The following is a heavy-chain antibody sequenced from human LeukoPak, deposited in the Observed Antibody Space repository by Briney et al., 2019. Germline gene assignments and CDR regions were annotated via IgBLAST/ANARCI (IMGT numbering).Heavy chain of an antibody. CDR1: EYSFTSYS. V-gene: IGHV5-51*01. CDR2: IYPGDSET. CDR3: ARRIAAAGAFDY. D-gene: IGHD6-13*01. J-gene: IGHJ4*02. Sequence: GESRKMSGKGSEYSFTSYSIGSVRQMPGKGLDWMGIIYPGDSETTYSPSFQGQVTFSADKSISTAYLQWSSLKASDTAMYYCARRIAAAGAFDYWGQGTLVTVSS.